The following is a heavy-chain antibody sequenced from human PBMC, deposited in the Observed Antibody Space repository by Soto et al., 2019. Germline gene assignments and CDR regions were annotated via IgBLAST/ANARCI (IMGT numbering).Heavy chain of an antibody. J-gene: IGHJ5*01. V-gene: IGHV1-46*01. D-gene: IGHD3-3*01. CDR3: ARDGGYNFWSGYPINWFDS. CDR2: INPSNAKT. CDR1: GYTFTTYY. Sequence: SVKVSCKASGYTFTTYYMHLERQAPGQGLEWMGIINPSNAKTSYAQKFQGRVTMTSEMSTSTVYMELSGLRSEDTAVYYCARDGGYNFWSGYPINWFDSWGQGTLVTVSS.